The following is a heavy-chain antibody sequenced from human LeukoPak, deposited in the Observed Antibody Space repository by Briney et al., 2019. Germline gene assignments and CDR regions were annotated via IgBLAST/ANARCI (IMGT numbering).Heavy chain of an antibody. CDR3: ARHVWGVINWFDP. D-gene: IGHD3-16*01. CDR1: GYTDTGYY. Sequence: ASVTVSCTASGYTDTGYYMHWVRQAPGQGLEWIGWINPNSGGTNYAQKFQGRVTMTRDTSISTAYMELSRLRSDDTAVYYCARHVWGVINWFDPWGQGTLVTVSS. V-gene: IGHV1-2*02. CDR2: INPNSGGT. J-gene: IGHJ5*02.